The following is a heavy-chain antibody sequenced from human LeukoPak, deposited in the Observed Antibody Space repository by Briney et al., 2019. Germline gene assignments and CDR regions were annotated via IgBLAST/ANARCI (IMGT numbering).Heavy chain of an antibody. V-gene: IGHV1-46*01. J-gene: IGHJ5*02. CDR1: GYTFTSYY. Sequence: ASVKVSCKASGYTFTSYYMHWVRQAPGRGLEWMGIINPGGGSTSYAQKFQGRVTMTRDTSTSTVYMELSSLRSEDTAVYYCAIISKIWFGEVVGPWGQGTLVTVSS. CDR2: INPGGGST. D-gene: IGHD3-10*01. CDR3: AIISKIWFGEVVGP.